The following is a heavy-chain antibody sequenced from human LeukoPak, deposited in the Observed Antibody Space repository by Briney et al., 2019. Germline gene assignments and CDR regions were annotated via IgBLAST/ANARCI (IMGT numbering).Heavy chain of an antibody. CDR1: GFTVSSNY. Sequence: PGGSLRLSCTASGFTVSSNYMSWVRQAPGKGLEWVSAISGSGGSTYYADSAKGRFTISRDNSKNTLYLQMNSLRAEDTAVYYCAKDEWDSSGYYPGNYFDYCGQGTLVTVSS. CDR3: AKDEWDSSGYYPGNYFDY. D-gene: IGHD3-22*01. V-gene: IGHV3-23*01. CDR2: ISGSGGST. J-gene: IGHJ4*02.